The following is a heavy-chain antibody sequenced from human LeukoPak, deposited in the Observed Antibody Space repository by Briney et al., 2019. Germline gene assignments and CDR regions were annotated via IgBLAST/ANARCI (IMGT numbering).Heavy chain of an antibody. CDR1: GGSISSYY. V-gene: IGHV4-59*08. Sequence: PSETLSLTCTVSGGSISSYYWSWIRQPPGKGLEWIGYIYYSGSTNYNPSLKSRVTISVDTSRNQFSLKLSSVTAADTAVYYCARGRTGYPNWFDPWGQGTLVTVSS. J-gene: IGHJ5*02. CDR3: ARGRTGYPNWFDP. D-gene: IGHD3/OR15-3a*01. CDR2: IYYSGST.